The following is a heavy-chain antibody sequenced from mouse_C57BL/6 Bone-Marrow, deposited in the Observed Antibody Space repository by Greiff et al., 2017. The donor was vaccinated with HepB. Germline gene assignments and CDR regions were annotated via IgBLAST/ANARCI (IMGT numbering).Heavy chain of an antibody. CDR1: GYTFTSYT. CDR3: AKIINDD. CDR2: INPSSGYT. J-gene: IGHJ2*01. D-gene: IGHD1-1*01. Sequence: VQLQQSGAELARPGASVKMSCKASGYTFTSYTMHWVKQRPGQGLEWIGYINPSSGYTKYNQKFKDKATMTADKSSSTAYMQLSSLTSEDSAVYYCAKIINDDWGQGTTLTVSS. V-gene: IGHV1-4*01.